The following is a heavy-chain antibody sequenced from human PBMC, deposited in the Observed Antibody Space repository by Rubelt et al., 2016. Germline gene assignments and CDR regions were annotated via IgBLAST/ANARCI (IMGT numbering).Heavy chain of an antibody. V-gene: IGHV3-15*01. Sequence: DGGTTDYAAPVKGRFTISRDDSKTTLYLQMNSLKTEDTAVYYCTTDLGETYYYDSSGYYQIDYWGQGTLVTVSS. J-gene: IGHJ4*02. CDR3: TTDLGETYYYDSSGYYQIDY. CDR2: DGGTT. D-gene: IGHD3-22*01.